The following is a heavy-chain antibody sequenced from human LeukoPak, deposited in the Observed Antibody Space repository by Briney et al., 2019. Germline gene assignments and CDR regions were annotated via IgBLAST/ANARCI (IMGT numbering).Heavy chain of an antibody. CDR2: ISYDGSNK. J-gene: IGHJ4*02. CDR3: VRGSLSAAGVDS. Sequence: PGRSLRLSCAASGFTFSSYAMHWVLQAPGKGLEWVAVISYDGSNKYYADSVKGRFTISRDNAKNSLYLQMNSLRAGDTAVYSCVRGSLSAAGVDSWGQGTLVTVSS. V-gene: IGHV3-30*14. D-gene: IGHD6-13*01. CDR1: GFTFSSYA.